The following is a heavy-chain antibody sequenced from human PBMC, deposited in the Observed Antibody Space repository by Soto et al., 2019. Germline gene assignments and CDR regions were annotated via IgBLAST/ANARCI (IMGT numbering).Heavy chain of an antibody. CDR3: ARDRGGSGSYYIQYDAFDI. CDR1: GFTFSSYS. Sequence: PGGSVRLSCAASGFTFSSYSMNWVRQAPGKGLEWVSYISSSSSTIYYADSVKGRFTISRDNAKNSLYLQMNSLRDEDTAVYYCARDRGGSGSYYIQYDAFDIWGQGTMVTVSS. D-gene: IGHD3-10*01. CDR2: ISSSSSTI. J-gene: IGHJ3*02. V-gene: IGHV3-48*02.